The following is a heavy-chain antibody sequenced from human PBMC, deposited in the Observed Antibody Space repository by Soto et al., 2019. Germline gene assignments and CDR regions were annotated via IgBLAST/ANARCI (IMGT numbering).Heavy chain of an antibody. CDR1: GGSFSGYY. CDR3: ARGPPYYYYGMDV. J-gene: IGHJ6*02. V-gene: IGHV4-34*01. Sequence: PSETLSLTCAVYGGSFSGYYWRWIRQPPGKGLEWIGEINQSGSTNYNPSLKSRVTISVDTSKNQFSLKPSSVTAADTAVYYCARGPPYYYYGMDVWGQGTTVAVSS. CDR2: INQSGST.